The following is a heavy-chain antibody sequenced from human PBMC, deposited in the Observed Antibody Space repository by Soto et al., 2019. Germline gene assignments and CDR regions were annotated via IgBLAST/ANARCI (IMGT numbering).Heavy chain of an antibody. CDR2: ISSSSSTI. CDR1: GFTFSSYS. D-gene: IGHD5-18*01. J-gene: IGHJ4*02. V-gene: IGHV3-48*01. Sequence: GGSLRLSCAASGFTFSSYSMNWVRQAPGKGLEWVSYISSSSSTIYYADSVKGRFTISRDNAKNSLYLQMNSLRAEDTAVYYCARKDTAMVNGFDYWGQGTLVTVSS. CDR3: ARKDTAMVNGFDY.